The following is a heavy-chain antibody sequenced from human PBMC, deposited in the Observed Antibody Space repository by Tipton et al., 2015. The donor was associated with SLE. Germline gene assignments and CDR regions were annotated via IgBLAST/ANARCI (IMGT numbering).Heavy chain of an antibody. J-gene: IGHJ3*02. CDR2: INPNSGDT. V-gene: IGHV1-2*02. CDR3: AREPSQGSGAFNI. CDR1: GYTFTGYY. Sequence: QVQLVQSGAEVKKPGASVKVSCKASGYTFTGYYIHWVRQAPGQGIEWMGWINPNSGDTNYAQKFQGRVTMTRDTSIRTAYMDLSRLRSDDTAVYYCAREPSQGSGAFNIWGQGTMVTVSS.